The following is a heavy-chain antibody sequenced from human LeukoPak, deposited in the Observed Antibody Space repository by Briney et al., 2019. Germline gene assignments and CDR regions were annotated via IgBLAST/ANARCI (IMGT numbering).Heavy chain of an antibody. V-gene: IGHV3-49*03. J-gene: IGHJ4*02. CDR3: TRALSDSWSGYETFLDY. Sequence: GGSLRLSCTASGFTFGDYAMSWFRQAPGKGLEWVGFIRSKAYGGTTEYAASVKGRFTISRDDSKSIAYLQMNSLKTEDTAVYYCTRALSDSWSGYETFLDYWGQGTLVTVSS. CDR1: GFTFGDYA. D-gene: IGHD3-3*01. CDR2: IRSKAYGGTT.